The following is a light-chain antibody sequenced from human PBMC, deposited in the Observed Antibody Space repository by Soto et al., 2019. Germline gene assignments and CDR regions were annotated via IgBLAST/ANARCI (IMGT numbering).Light chain of an antibody. CDR1: NIGSKS. CDR3: QVWDSSSDHRV. V-gene: IGLV3-21*04. Sequence: SYELTQPPSVSVDPGKTARITCGGNNIGSKSVHWYQQKPGQAPVLVIYYDSVRPSGIPERFSGSNSGNTATLTISRVEAGDEADYYCQVWDSSSDHRVFGTGTKLTVL. CDR2: YDS. J-gene: IGLJ1*01.